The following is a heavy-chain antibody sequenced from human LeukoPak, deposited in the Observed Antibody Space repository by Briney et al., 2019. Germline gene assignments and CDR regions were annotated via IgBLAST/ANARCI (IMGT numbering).Heavy chain of an antibody. Sequence: SGTLSLTCAVSGGSISSSNWWSWVRQPPGKGLEWIGEIYHSGSTYYNPSLKSRVTISVDRSKNQFSLKLSSVTAADTAVYYCARGRYSSSYPYFDYWGQGTLVTVSS. CDR1: GGSISSSNW. D-gene: IGHD6-13*01. J-gene: IGHJ4*02. CDR3: ARGRYSSSYPYFDY. CDR2: IYHSGST. V-gene: IGHV4-4*02.